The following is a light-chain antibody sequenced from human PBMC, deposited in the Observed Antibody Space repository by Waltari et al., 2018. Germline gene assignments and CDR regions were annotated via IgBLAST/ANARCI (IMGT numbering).Light chain of an antibody. CDR2: STN. J-gene: IGLJ3*02. V-gene: IGLV7-43*01. Sequence: QTVVTQEPSLTVSPGGAVTLTCASSTGAVTSDHYPNWIQQKPGQAPTSLIYSTNYQYSWTPARFSGSLRGGKAALTLSGVQPEDEAEYYCLLYYGGAQVFGGGTKLTVL. CDR3: LLYYGGAQV. CDR1: TGAVTSDHY.